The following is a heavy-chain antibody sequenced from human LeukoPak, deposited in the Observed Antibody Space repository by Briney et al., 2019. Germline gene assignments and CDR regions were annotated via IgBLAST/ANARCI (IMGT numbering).Heavy chain of an antibody. V-gene: IGHV4-31*03. D-gene: IGHD4-17*01. CDR1: RGSISDDGYY. CDR2: IYYGGTT. J-gene: IGHJ4*02. Sequence: TLSLTCTVSRGSISDDGYYWSWIRQLPGKGLEWIGHIYYGGTTEYNPSLESRITISVATSKTQFSLKLNSVTAADTAVYYCARRGATVTDYWGQGNLVTVSS. CDR3: ARRGATVTDY.